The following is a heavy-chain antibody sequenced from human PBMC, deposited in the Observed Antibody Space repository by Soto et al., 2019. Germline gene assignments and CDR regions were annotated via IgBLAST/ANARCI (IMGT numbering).Heavy chain of an antibody. CDR3: AHRGYCSGGSCYLSAFDI. CDR1: GFSLSTSGVG. CDR2: IYWDDDK. V-gene: IGHV2-5*02. J-gene: IGHJ3*02. Sequence: QITLKESGPTLVKPTQTLTLTCTFSGFSLSTSGVGVGWIRQPPGKALEWLALIYWDDDKRYSPSLKSRLTIPKDTSKNQVVLTMTNMDPVDTATYYCAHRGYCSGGSCYLSAFDIWGQGTMVTVSS. D-gene: IGHD2-15*01.